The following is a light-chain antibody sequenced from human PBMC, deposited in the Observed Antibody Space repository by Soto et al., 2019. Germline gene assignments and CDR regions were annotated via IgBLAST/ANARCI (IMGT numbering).Light chain of an antibody. CDR2: DAS. Sequence: EIVLTQSPATLSLSPGERVTLSCRASQSVSSYLAWYQQKPGQAPRLLIYDASNRATGVPARLSGSGSGTDFTLTISSLEAEDFALYFCQQSSGWPGTFGQGTKLDIK. CDR3: QQSSGWPGT. V-gene: IGKV3-11*01. J-gene: IGKJ2*01. CDR1: QSVSSY.